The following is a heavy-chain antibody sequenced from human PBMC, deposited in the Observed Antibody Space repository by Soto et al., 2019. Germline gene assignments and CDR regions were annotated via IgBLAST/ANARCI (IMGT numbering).Heavy chain of an antibody. CDR2: IIPIFGTA. CDR3: AIDTMFGELVLSGWFDP. Sequence: GASVKVSCKASGGAFSSYAISWVRQAPGQGLEWMGGIIPIFGTANYAQKFQGRVTITADESTSTAYMELSSLRSEDTAVYYCAIDTMFGELVLSGWFDPWGQGTLVTVSS. V-gene: IGHV1-69*13. J-gene: IGHJ5*02. D-gene: IGHD3-10*02. CDR1: GGAFSSYA.